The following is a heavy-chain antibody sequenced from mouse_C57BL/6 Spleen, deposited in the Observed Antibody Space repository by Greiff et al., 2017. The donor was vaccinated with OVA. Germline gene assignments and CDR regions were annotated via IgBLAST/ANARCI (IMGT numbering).Heavy chain of an antibody. CDR2: IDPETGGT. V-gene: IGHV1-15*01. Sequence: QVQLKQSGAELVRPGASVTLSCKASGYTFTDYEMHWVKQTPVHGLEWIGAIDPETGGTAYNQKFKGKAILTADKSSSTAYMELRSLTSEDSAVYYCTRSERGYAMDDWGQGTSVTVSS. J-gene: IGHJ4*01. CDR1: GYTFTDYE. CDR3: TRSERGYAMDD.